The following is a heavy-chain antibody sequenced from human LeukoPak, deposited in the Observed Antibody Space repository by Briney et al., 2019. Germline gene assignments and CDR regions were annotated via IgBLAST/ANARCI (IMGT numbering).Heavy chain of an antibody. CDR3: AREVYGDNYFDY. CDR2: IYSGGST. Sequence: GGSLRLSCAASGFTVSSNYMSWVRQAPGKGLEWVSVIYSGGSTYYADSVKGRFTISRDNAENSLYLQMNSLRAEDTAVYYCAREVYGDNYFDYWGQGALVTVSS. CDR1: GFTVSSNY. J-gene: IGHJ4*02. D-gene: IGHD4-17*01. V-gene: IGHV3-53*01.